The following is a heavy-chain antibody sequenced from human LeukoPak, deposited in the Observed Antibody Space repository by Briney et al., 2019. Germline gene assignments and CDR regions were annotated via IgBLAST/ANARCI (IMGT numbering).Heavy chain of an antibody. CDR1: GGSFSSYY. D-gene: IGHD2-21*02. CDR2: INHSGST. Sequence: SETLSLTCAVYGGSFSSYYWSWIRQPPGKGLEWIGEINHSGSTYYNPSLKSRVTISVDRSKNQFSLKLSSVTAADTAVYYCARYCGGDCYSTGIDYWGQGTLVTVSS. CDR3: ARYCGGDCYSTGIDY. V-gene: IGHV4-34*01. J-gene: IGHJ4*02.